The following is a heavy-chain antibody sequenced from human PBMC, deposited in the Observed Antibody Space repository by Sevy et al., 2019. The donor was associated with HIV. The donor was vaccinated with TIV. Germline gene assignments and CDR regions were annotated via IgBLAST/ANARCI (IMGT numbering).Heavy chain of an antibody. V-gene: IGHV3-33*04. J-gene: IGHJ3*02. CDR1: GFTFIIYG. Sequence: GGSLRLSCSASGFTFIIYGMHWVRQAPGKGLEWVAVIWKDGHNKFYADSVRGRFTFSIGNSRRTLSLQMDSLSVEDTADYYCVREKGPFTAFDIWGKGTMVTVSS. D-gene: IGHD3-16*01. CDR2: IWKDGHNK. CDR3: VREKGPFTAFDI.